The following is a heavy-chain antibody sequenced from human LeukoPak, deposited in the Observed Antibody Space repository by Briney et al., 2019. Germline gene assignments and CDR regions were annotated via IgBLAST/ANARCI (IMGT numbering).Heavy chain of an antibody. CDR1: GGSFSGYY. D-gene: IGHD3-10*01. V-gene: IGHV4-34*01. Sequence: PSETLSLTCAVYGGSFSGYYWSWIRQPPGKGLEWIGEINHSGSTNYNPSLKSRVTISVDTSKNQFSLKLSSVTAADTAVYYCARQRRGVFDYWGQGTLVTVSS. CDR2: INHSGST. J-gene: IGHJ4*02. CDR3: ARQRRGVFDY.